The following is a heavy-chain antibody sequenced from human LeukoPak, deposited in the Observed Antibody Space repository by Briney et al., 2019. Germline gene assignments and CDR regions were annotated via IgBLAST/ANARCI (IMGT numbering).Heavy chain of an antibody. V-gene: IGHV3-21*01. D-gene: IGHD5-18*01. CDR1: GFTFSSYE. J-gene: IGHJ3*02. CDR3: ARGDYSYGSPKRAFDI. CDR2: ISSSSSYI. Sequence: PGGTLRLSCAASGFTFSSYEMNWVPQSPGKGLEWVASISSSSSYIDYADSVKGRFTISRDNAKKSLYLQLNSLRAEDTAVYYCARGDYSYGSPKRAFDIWGQGAMVTVSS.